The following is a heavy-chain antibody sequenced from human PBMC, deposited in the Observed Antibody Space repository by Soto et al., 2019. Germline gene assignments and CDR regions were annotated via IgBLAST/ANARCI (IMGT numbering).Heavy chain of an antibody. J-gene: IGHJ5*02. V-gene: IGHV4-34*01. D-gene: IGHD3-3*01. CDR1: SGSFSGYD. Sequence: XETLSLPFPVYSGSFSGYDWNWIRQPPGKGLEWIGEIDHSGYTNYNPSLKSRVTISVDTSKNQFSLRLTSVTAADTAVYYCARVRDWFDTWGQGTLVTVSS. CDR2: IDHSGYT. CDR3: ARVRDWFDT.